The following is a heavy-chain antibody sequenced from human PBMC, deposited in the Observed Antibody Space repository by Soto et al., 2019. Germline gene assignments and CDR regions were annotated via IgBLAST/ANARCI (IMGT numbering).Heavy chain of an antibody. J-gene: IGHJ5*02. CDR2: ISMTGDDT. CDR3: SKSAHYSNYVDGFET. Sequence: ELQLLESGGDLVPPGGSLRLSCATSGFVFTSFAMTWVRQAPGKGLEWVAAISMTGDDTYYGDSVKGRFTVSRDNSKNTLYTLMDGLRADYTANYSGSKSAHYSNYVDGFETRGQGTRVTVYS. V-gene: IGHV3-23*01. CDR1: GFVFTSFA. D-gene: IGHD4-4*01.